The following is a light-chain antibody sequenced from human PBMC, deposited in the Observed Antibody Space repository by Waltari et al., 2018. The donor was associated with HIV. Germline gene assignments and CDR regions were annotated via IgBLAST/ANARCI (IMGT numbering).Light chain of an antibody. Sequence: EIVMTQSPATLSVSTGERATISCRASQSVSSNLAWYQQKPGQTPRLLIYGASTRDTGIPARFSGSGSGTEFTLTISSLQSEDFAVYYCQQFDNWPETFGQGTKVEIK. CDR1: QSVSSN. V-gene: IGKV3-15*01. CDR2: GAS. J-gene: IGKJ1*01. CDR3: QQFDNWPET.